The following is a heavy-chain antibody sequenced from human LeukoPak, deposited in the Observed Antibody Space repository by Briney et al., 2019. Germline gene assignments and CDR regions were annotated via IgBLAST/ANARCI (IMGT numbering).Heavy chain of an antibody. CDR3: VRADYRLLHYWFDP. CDR2: MNPKSGNA. Sequence: ASVKVSCKASGHTFNRHDINLLRQATGQGLEWMGWMNPKSGNAGYAQQFQGRVTMTSNTYITTAYLELSSLRSDDTAVYYCVRADYRLLHYWFDPWGQGTLVTVSS. CDR1: GHTFNRHD. D-gene: IGHD2-15*01. V-gene: IGHV1-8*01. J-gene: IGHJ5*02.